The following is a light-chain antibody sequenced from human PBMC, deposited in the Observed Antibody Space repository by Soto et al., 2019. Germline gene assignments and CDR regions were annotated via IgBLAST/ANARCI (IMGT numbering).Light chain of an antibody. J-gene: IGLJ1*01. Sequence: HSLLTQPASVSGPHGESIVISCNVSSSVVGSYNLVSWYQQYPGKAPKVMIFEGTKRPSGVSDRFSGSKSGNTASLTISGLQTEDEADYYCCSYAGGRTYLFGTGTKVTVL. CDR1: SSVVGSYNL. V-gene: IGLV2-23*01. CDR3: CSYAGGRTYL. CDR2: EGT.